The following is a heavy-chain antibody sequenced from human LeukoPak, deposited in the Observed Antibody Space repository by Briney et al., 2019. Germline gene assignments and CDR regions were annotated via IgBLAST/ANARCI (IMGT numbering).Heavy chain of an antibody. J-gene: IGHJ4*02. CDR1: GFTFSSYA. V-gene: IGHV3-30*02. CDR2: IRYDGSNK. Sequence: GGSLRLSCAASGFTFSSYAMHWVRQAPGKGLVWVAFIRYDGSNKYYADSVKGRFTISRDNSKNTLYLRMNSLRAEDTAVYYCAGDYQGTYTSSSTPLYWGQGTLVTVSS. D-gene: IGHD6-6*01. CDR3: AGDYQGTYTSSSTPLY.